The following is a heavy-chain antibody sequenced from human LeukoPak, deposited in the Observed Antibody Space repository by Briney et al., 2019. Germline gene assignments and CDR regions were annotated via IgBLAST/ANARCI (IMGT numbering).Heavy chain of an antibody. Sequence: GASVKVSCKASGYTFTGYYMHWVRQAPGQGLEWMGWINPNSGGTNYAQKFQGRVTMTRGTSISTAYMELSRLRSDDTAVYYCARGEPITPPGYYYDSSGYYYYWGQGTLVTVSS. J-gene: IGHJ4*02. CDR2: INPNSGGT. CDR3: ARGEPITPPGYYYDSSGYYYY. V-gene: IGHV1-2*02. D-gene: IGHD3-22*01. CDR1: GYTFTGYY.